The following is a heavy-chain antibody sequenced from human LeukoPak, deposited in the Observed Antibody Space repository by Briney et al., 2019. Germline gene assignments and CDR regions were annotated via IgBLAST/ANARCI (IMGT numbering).Heavy chain of an antibody. Sequence: SQTLSLTCTVSGGSISSGSYYWSWIRQPAGKGLEWIGRIYTSGSTNYNPSLESRVTISVDTSKNQFSLKLSSVTAADTAVYYCARTVVVISGGFDYWGQGTLVTVSS. CDR3: ARTVVVISGGFDY. CDR2: IYTSGST. CDR1: GGSISSGSYY. J-gene: IGHJ4*02. D-gene: IGHD3-22*01. V-gene: IGHV4-61*02.